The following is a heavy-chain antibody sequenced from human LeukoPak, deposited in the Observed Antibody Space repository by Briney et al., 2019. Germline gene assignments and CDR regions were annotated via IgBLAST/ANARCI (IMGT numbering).Heavy chain of an antibody. D-gene: IGHD5-12*01. Sequence: GGSLKLSCAASGFNFYNYAMLWVRQAPGKGLEWVAGIGGSVGGTYYAGSVKGRFTISRDNSKNTLYLQMNSLRTEDSAVYSCARNGLLRGYHTWFDSWGQGTLVTVSS. CDR1: GFNFYNYA. CDR3: ARNGLLRGYHTWFDS. V-gene: IGHV3-23*01. CDR2: IGGSVGGT. J-gene: IGHJ5*01.